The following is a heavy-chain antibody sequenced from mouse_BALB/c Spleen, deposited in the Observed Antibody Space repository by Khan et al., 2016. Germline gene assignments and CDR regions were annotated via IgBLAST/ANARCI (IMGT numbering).Heavy chain of an antibody. CDR3: ARRGTGYYFDY. CDR2: IAPGSGST. Sequence: DLVKPGASVKLSCKASGYTFTSYWINWIKQRPGQGLEWIGRIAPGSGSTYYNEMFKGKATLTVDTSSSTAYIQLSSLPSEDSAVFFCARRGTGYYFDYWGQGTTLTVSS. V-gene: IGHV1S41*01. J-gene: IGHJ2*01. D-gene: IGHD4-1*01. CDR1: GYTFTSYW.